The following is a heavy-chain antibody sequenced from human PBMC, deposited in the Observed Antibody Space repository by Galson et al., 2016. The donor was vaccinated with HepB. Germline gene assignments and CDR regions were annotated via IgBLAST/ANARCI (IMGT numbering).Heavy chain of an antibody. CDR3: ASSNKLRYYYGSEHWYFDL. Sequence: SVKVSCKASGGTFGTYAISWVRQAPGQGLDWMGGIIPIYGTTHYAQKFQGRVTMTADESTNTAYMELSSLRAEDTAVYYCASSNKLRYYYGSEHWYFDLWGRGTLVAVSS. CDR2: IIPIYGTT. V-gene: IGHV1-69*13. D-gene: IGHD3-10*01. J-gene: IGHJ2*01. CDR1: GGTFGTYA.